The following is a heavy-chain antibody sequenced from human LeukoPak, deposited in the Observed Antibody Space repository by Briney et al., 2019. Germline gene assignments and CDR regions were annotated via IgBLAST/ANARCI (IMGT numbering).Heavy chain of an antibody. V-gene: IGHV4-61*05. CDR3: ASLISGSYGYFDY. Sequence: SETLSLTCTVSGVSISTSRYYWGWIRQPPGKGLEWIGYIYYSGSTNYNPSLKSRVTISVDTSKNQFSLKLSSVTAADTAVYYCASLISGSYGYFDYWGQGTLVTVSS. CDR1: GVSISTSRYY. CDR2: IYYSGST. D-gene: IGHD1-26*01. J-gene: IGHJ4*02.